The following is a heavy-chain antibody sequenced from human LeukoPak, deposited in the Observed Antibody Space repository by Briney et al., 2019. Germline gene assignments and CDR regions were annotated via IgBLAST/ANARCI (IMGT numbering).Heavy chain of an antibody. CDR3: ARFIAARLDAFDI. D-gene: IGHD6-6*01. J-gene: IGHJ3*02. Sequence: KTSETLSPTCTVSGGSISSYYWSWIRQPPGKGLEWIGYIYYSGSTNYNPSLKSRVTISVDTSKNQFSLKLSSVTAADTAVYYCARFIAARLDAFDIWGQGTMVTVSS. CDR2: IYYSGST. CDR1: GGSISSYY. V-gene: IGHV4-59*01.